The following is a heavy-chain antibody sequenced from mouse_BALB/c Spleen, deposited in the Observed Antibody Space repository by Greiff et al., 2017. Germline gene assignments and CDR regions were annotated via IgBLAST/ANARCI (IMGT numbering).Heavy chain of an antibody. CDR3: ALGSRDAMGY. V-gene: IGHV14-3*02. D-gene: IGHD1-1*01. J-gene: IGHJ4*01. CDR1: GFNIKDTY. CDR2: IDPANGNT. Sequence: VQLKQSGVELVKPGASVKLSCTASGFNIKDTYMHWVKQRPEQGLEWIGRIDPANGNTKYDPKFQGKATITADTSSNTAYLQLSSLTSKDTAVYYCALGSRDAMGYWGQGASVTVST.